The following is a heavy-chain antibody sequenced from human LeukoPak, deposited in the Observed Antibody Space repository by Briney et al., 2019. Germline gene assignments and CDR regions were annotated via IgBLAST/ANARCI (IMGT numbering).Heavy chain of an antibody. J-gene: IGHJ4*02. D-gene: IGHD3-10*01. CDR3: ARDFMYRGQTNDY. CDR1: GYRFSSYG. Sequence: ASVKVSCKASGYRFSSYGIAWVRQAPGQGLEWMGWISPYNGNTNYAQKLQDRVTMTTDTSTRTAYMEPTSLTPHDTAVYYCARDFMYRGQTNDYWGQGTLVTVCS. CDR2: ISPYNGNT. V-gene: IGHV1-18*01.